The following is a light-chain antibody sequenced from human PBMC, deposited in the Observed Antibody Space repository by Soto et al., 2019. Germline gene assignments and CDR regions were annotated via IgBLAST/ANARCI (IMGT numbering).Light chain of an antibody. V-gene: IGLV2-11*01. CDR3: CSNAGSYEV. Sequence: QSALTQPRSVSGSPGQSVTISCTGTSSDVGGYNYVSWYQQHPGKAPKGMIYDVSERPSGVPDRFSGSKSGNTASLTISGLQAEDEADYYCCSNAGSYEVFGGGTMLTVL. CDR2: DVS. J-gene: IGLJ2*01. CDR1: SSDVGGYNY.